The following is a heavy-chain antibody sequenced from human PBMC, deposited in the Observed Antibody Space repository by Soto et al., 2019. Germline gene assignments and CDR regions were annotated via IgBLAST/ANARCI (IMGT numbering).Heavy chain of an antibody. V-gene: IGHV1-2*04. CDR2: INPNSGGT. CDR1: GYTFTGYY. CDR3: ARDMPRIAAAGTGRYYYGMDV. Sequence: ASVKVSCKASGYTFTGYYMHWVRQAPGQGLEWMGWINPNSGGTNYAQKFQGWVTMTRDTSISTAYMELSRLRSDDTAVYYCARDMPRIAAAGTGRYYYGMDVWGQGTTVTVS. J-gene: IGHJ6*02. D-gene: IGHD6-13*01.